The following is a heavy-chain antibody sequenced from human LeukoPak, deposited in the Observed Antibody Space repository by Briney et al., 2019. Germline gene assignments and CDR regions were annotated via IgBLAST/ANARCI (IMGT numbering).Heavy chain of an antibody. J-gene: IGHJ3*02. CDR2: TSYDGSNK. V-gene: IGHV3-30-3*01. CDR1: GFTFSSYA. CDR3: ARDWARSPETGAFDN. Sequence: GGSLRLSCAASGFTFSSYAMPWVRQAPGKGLEWVAVTSYDGSNKYYADSVKGRFTISRDNSKNTLYLQMNSLRAEDTAVYYRARDWARSPETGAFDNWGQGTIVTVSS. D-gene: IGHD3-16*01.